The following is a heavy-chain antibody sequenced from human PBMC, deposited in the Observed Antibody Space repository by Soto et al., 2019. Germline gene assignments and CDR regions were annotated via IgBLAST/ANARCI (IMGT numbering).Heavy chain of an antibody. CDR1: GYSFTDYY. Sequence: QVQLVQSGAEVKKPGASVKVSCKASGYSFTDYYIHWVRQAPGQGLPWMGWINPNSGGTNYAQKFQGRVTLTRDTSIFTAYMELSRLRSDDTAVYYCARSPPGDSKTNWFDPWGQGTLVTVSS. CDR2: INPNSGGT. J-gene: IGHJ5*02. CDR3: ARSPPGDSKTNWFDP. D-gene: IGHD4-4*01. V-gene: IGHV1-2*02.